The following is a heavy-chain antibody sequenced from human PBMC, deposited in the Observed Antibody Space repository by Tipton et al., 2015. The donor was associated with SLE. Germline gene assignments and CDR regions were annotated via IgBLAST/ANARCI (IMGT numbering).Heavy chain of an antibody. Sequence: TLSLTCTVSDDSITTDYWTWIRQPPGKGLEYIGYVSYSGVTNSNPSLQSRVTMSIDASKKQVSLRLSSVTAADTAVYYCASSPGVSLFRVVTYCDLWGQGILVTVSS. D-gene: IGHD3-3*01. CDR2: VSYSGVT. CDR3: ASSPGVSLFRVVTYCDL. CDR1: DDSITTDY. V-gene: IGHV4-59*13. J-gene: IGHJ4*02.